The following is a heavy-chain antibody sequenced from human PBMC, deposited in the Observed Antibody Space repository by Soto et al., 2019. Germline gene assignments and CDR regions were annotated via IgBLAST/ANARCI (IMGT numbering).Heavy chain of an antibody. CDR2: FSRNSGSI. Sequence: EVQLVESGGGLVQPGRSLRLFCAASGFTFDDYAMHWVRQAPGKGLECVSGFSRNSGSIGYADSVKGRFTTFRDNAKNSLNLQMNSMRAWETDLYYIAKGGGRYCSGGNCYPTRGGFAYRGQGTLVTVSS. D-gene: IGHD2-15*01. CDR1: GFTFDDYA. V-gene: IGHV3-9*01. J-gene: IGHJ4*02. CDR3: AKGGGRYCSGGNCYPTRGGFAY.